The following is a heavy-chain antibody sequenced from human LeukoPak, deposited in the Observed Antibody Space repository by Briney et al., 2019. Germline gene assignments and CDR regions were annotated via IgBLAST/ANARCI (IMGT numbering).Heavy chain of an antibody. Sequence: SQTLSLTCALSGDSVSSNSAAWNWLRQSPSRGLEWLGRTYYRSKWYNDYAVSVKSRITINPDTSKNQFSLQLNSVTPEDTAVYYCARGSDSSSWYDYYYYYMDVWGKGTTVTVSS. CDR3: ARGSDSSSWYDYYYYYMDV. J-gene: IGHJ6*03. CDR1: GDSVSSNSAA. CDR2: TYYRSKWYN. D-gene: IGHD6-13*01. V-gene: IGHV6-1*01.